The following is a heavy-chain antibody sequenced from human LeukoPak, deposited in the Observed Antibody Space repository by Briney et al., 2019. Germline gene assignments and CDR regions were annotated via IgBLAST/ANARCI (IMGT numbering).Heavy chain of an antibody. CDR1: GFTVSSNY. D-gene: IGHD6-19*01. CDR2: IYSGGST. J-gene: IGHJ3*02. Sequence: GGSLRLSCAASGFTVSSNYMSWVRQAPGKGLEWVSVIYSGGSTYYGDSVEGRFTISRDNSKNMLYLQMNSLRAEDTAVYYCARSRTGYSSGWYYAFDIWGQGTMVTVSS. CDR3: ARSRTGYSSGWYYAFDI. V-gene: IGHV3-53*01.